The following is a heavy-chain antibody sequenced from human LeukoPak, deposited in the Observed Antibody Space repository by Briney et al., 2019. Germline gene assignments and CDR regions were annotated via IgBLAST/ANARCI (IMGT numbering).Heavy chain of an antibody. CDR1: GFTFSTYG. V-gene: IGHV3-30*02. J-gene: IGHJ4*02. CDR2: IRYDGSKK. CDR3: AKDQAAGSYPYYFDY. Sequence: PGGSLRLSCAASGFTFSTYGMQWARQAPGKGLEWVAFIRYDGSKKYYADSVKGRFTISRDNSKNTLYLQMNSLRAEDTTVYYCAKDQAAGSYPYYFDYWGQGTLVTVSS. D-gene: IGHD1-26*01.